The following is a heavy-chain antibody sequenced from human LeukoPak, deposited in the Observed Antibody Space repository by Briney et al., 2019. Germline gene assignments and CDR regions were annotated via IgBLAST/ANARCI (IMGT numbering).Heavy chain of an antibody. J-gene: IGHJ4*02. CDR1: GFTVSSNY. CDR2: IYSGGST. Sequence: GGSLRLSCAASGFTVSSNYMSWVRQAPGKGLEWVSVIYSGGSTYHADSVKGRFTISRDNAKNTLYLQMNSLRVEDTAVYYCARDSGVRTDYWGQGTLVTVSS. V-gene: IGHV3-53*01. D-gene: IGHD1-1*01. CDR3: ARDSGVRTDY.